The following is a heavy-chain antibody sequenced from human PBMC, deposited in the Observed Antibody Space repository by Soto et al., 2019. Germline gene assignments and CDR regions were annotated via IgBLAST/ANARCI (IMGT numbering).Heavy chain of an antibody. CDR1: GFSFSIYG. CDR2: ISYDGSER. V-gene: IGHV3-30*18. J-gene: IGHJ6*02. D-gene: IGHD3-10*01. Sequence: QVQLVESGGGVVQPGRSLRLSCAASGFSFSIYGMHWVRQAPGKGLQWVAAISYDGSERYYADSVKGRFTISRDNSNNTLYLQMNSLRAEDTAVYYCAKDAVSGSRRVPFNYYGMDGWGQGTTVTVSS. CDR3: AKDAVSGSRRVPFNYYGMDG.